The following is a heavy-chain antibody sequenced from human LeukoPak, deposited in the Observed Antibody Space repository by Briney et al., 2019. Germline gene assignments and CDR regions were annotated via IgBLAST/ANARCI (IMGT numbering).Heavy chain of an antibody. V-gene: IGHV3-7*05. CDR1: GFTFSSYW. D-gene: IGHD6-13*01. CDR3: ARDPYSNTWSYGMDV. Sequence: GGSLRLSCAASGFTFSSYWMSWVRQAPGKGLDWVANIKQDGSEKVYVDSVKGRFAISRDNAKNSLFLQMDALRAEDTAVYYCARDPYSNTWSYGMDVWGQGTTVSVSS. J-gene: IGHJ6*02. CDR2: IKQDGSEK.